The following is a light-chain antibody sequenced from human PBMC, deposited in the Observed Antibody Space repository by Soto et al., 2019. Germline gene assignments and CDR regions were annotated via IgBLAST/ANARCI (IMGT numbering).Light chain of an antibody. CDR1: NIGRKS. CDR2: NEV. J-gene: IGLJ2*01. V-gene: IGLV3-21*04. Sequence: SYELTQPSSVSVAPGKTASITCGGNNIGRKSVHWYQQKSGQAPVLVIYNEVDRPSGIPERFSGSNYGNTATLTISRVEAGDEAAYYCHVWDSDRDNPVFGGGTKLTVL. CDR3: HVWDSDRDNPV.